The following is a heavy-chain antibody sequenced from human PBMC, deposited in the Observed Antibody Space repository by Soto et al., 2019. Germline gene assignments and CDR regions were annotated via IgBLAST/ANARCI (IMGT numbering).Heavy chain of an antibody. CDR2: VSPHGANT. CDR3: TTAPGFDI. V-gene: IGHV3-23*01. CDR1: GFTFGSCG. J-gene: IGHJ3*02. Sequence: GGSLRLSCVASGFTFGSCGMNWVRQAPGKGLGWVAGVSPHGANTYYADSVRGRFIISRDDSRNTVSLDMNSLRGEDSAVYYCTTAPGFDIRGQGTMITVSS.